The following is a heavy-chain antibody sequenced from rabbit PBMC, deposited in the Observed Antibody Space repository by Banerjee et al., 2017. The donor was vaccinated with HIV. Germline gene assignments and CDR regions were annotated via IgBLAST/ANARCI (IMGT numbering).Heavy chain of an antibody. CDR1: GFSFSNKYV. CDR3: AKWGSGWEFGL. CDR2: INTSSGNT. D-gene: IGHD4-1*01. V-gene: IGHV1S45*01. J-gene: IGHJ4*01. Sequence: QEQLVESGGGLVQPGGSLTLTCTASGFSFSNKYVMCWVRQAPGKGLEWIACINTSSGNTVYASWAKGRFTISKTSSTTVTLQMTSLTAADTATYFCAKWGSGWEFGLWGQGTLVTVS.